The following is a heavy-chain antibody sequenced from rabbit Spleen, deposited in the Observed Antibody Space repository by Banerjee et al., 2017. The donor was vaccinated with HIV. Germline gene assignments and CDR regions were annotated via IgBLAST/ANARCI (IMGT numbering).Heavy chain of an antibody. CDR3: ARGFASSSGYYLNL. Sequence: QEQLVESGGGLVKPQGSLTLTCKASGFSFSDRDVMCWVRQAPGKGPEWIAYIYPGFGLKNYANSVKGRFTISSDNAQNTVFLQMTSLTASDTATYFCARGFASSSGYYLNLWGPGTLVTVS. J-gene: IGHJ4*01. CDR1: GFSFSDRDV. V-gene: IGHV1S47*01. CDR2: IYPGFGLK. D-gene: IGHD1-1*01.